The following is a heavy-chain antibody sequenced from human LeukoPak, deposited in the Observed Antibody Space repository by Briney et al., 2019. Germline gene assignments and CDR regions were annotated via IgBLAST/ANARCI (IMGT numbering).Heavy chain of an antibody. CDR2: IYYSGST. D-gene: IGHD3-10*01. CDR1: GGSISSYY. CDR3: AREVLDRWFGPKGYYFDY. V-gene: IGHV4-59*01. J-gene: IGHJ4*02. Sequence: SETLSLTCTVSGGSISSYYWSWIRQLPGKGLEWIGYIYYSGSTNYNPSLKSRVTISVDTSKNQFSLKLSSVTAADTAVYYCAREVLDRWFGPKGYYFDYWGQGTLVTVSS.